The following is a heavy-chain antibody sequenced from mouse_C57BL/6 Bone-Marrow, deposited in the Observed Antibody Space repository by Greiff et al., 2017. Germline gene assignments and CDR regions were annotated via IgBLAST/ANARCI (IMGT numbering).Heavy chain of an antibody. CDR1: GFTFSSYA. Sequence: EVKVVESGEGLVKPGGSLKLSCAASGFTFSSYAMSWVRQTPEKRLEWVAYISSGGDYIYYADTVKGRFTISRDNARNTLYLQMSSLKSEDTAMNYCTRDPAVVGMDYWGQGTSVTVSS. V-gene: IGHV5-9-1*02. D-gene: IGHD1-1*01. CDR2: ISSGGDYI. CDR3: TRDPAVVGMDY. J-gene: IGHJ4*01.